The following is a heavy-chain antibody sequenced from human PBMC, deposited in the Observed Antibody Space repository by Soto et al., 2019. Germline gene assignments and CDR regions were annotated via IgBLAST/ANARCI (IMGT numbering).Heavy chain of an antibody. CDR1: GGSFSGYY. Sequence: SETLSLTCAVYGGSFSGYYWSWIRQPPGKGLEWIGEINHSGSTNYNPSLKSRVTISVDTSKNQFSLKLSSVTAADTAVYYCASRSYGSPPYYMDVWGKGTTVTVSS. CDR3: ASRSYGSPPYYMDV. D-gene: IGHD5-18*01. V-gene: IGHV4-34*01. J-gene: IGHJ6*03. CDR2: INHSGST.